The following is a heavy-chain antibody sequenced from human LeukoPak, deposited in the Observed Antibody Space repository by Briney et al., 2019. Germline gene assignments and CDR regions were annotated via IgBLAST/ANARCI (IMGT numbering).Heavy chain of an antibody. Sequence: GGSLRLSYAASGFTFRDYWLSWMPQAPGKGLERVSYISGGSDHTNYAESVKGRFTISRDNAKNSLYLQMNSLRYEDTAVYYCARCQYNSSPDFWGQGTLVTVSS. CDR1: GFTFRDYW. V-gene: IGHV3-11*03. CDR3: ARCQYNSSPDF. J-gene: IGHJ4*02. CDR2: ISGGSDHT. D-gene: IGHD3-22*01.